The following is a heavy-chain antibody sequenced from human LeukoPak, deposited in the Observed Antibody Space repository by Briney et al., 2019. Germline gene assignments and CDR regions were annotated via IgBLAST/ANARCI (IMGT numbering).Heavy chain of an antibody. Sequence: SETLSLTCAVYGGSFSGYYWSWIRQAPGKGLEWIGEINHSGSTNYNPSLKSRVTISVDTSKNQFSLNLSSVTAADTAVYHCARRATNSRLSMVRGVTVAANNHHFDHWGQGTLVTVSS. CDR3: ARRATNSRLSMVRGVTVAANNHHFDH. V-gene: IGHV4-34*01. J-gene: IGHJ4*02. CDR1: GGSFSGYY. D-gene: IGHD3-10*01. CDR2: INHSGST.